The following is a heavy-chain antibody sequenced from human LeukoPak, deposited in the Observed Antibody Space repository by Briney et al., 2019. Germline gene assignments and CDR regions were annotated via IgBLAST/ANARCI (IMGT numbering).Heavy chain of an antibody. CDR1: GFTFSSYA. CDR2: ISGSGGST. D-gene: IGHD5-24*01. J-gene: IGHJ4*02. V-gene: IGHV3-23*01. CDR3: ARMVRDGYNSYFDY. Sequence: PGGSLRLSCAASGFTFSSYAMSWVRQAPGKGLEWVSAISGSGGSTYYADSVKGRFTISRDNSKNTLYLQMGSLRAEDMAVYYCARMVRDGYNSYFDYWGQGTLVTVSS.